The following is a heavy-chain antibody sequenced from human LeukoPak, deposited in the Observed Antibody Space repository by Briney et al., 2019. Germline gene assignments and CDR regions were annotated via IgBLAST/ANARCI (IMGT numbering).Heavy chain of an antibody. CDR2: IYYSGSI. D-gene: IGHD5-24*01. J-gene: IGHJ4*02. Sequence: PSETLSLTCTVSGGSISSYYWSWIRQPPGKGLEWIGYIYYSGSINYNPSLKSRVTISVDTSKNQFSLKLSSVTAADTAVYYCASFHRDGYNSYYFDYWGQGTLVTVSS. V-gene: IGHV4-59*01. CDR1: GGSISSYY. CDR3: ASFHRDGYNSYYFDY.